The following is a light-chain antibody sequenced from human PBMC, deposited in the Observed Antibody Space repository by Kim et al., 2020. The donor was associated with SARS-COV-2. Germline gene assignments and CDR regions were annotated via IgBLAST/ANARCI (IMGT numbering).Light chain of an antibody. CDR2: DAS. J-gene: IGKJ1*01. CDR3: QEYKTDSWT. CDR1: QSINIW. V-gene: IGKV1-5*01. Sequence: GDRVTITCRASQSINIWLAWYQQKPEKAPNLLIYDASNWESGIPSRFSGSGSGTQFTLTISSLQPDDFATYYCQEYKTDSWTFGQGTKVESK.